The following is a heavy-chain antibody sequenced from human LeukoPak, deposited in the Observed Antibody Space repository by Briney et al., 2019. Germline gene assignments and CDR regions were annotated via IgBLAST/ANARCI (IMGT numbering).Heavy chain of an antibody. V-gene: IGHV1-58*01. CDR3: AAATMVRGVADY. J-gene: IGHJ4*02. D-gene: IGHD3-10*01. CDR2: IVVGSGNT. CDR1: GFTFTSSA. Sequence: SVKVSCKASGFTFTSSAVQWVRQARGQRLEWIGWIVVGSGNTNYAQKFQERVTITRDMSTSTAYMELSSPRSEDTAVYYCAAATMVRGVADYWGQGTLVTVSS.